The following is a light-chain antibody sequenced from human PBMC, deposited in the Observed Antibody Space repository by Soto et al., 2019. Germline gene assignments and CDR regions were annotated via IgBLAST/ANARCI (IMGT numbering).Light chain of an antibody. J-gene: IGLJ3*02. CDR1: SSDVGSYNL. V-gene: IGLV2-23*01. Sequence: QSVLTQPASVSGSPGQSITISCTGTSSDVGSYNLVSWYQQHPGKAPKLMIYEGSKRPSGVSNRFSGSKSGDTASLTISGLQAEDEADYYGCSYSGGRVFGGGTKLTVL. CDR2: EGS. CDR3: CSYSGGRV.